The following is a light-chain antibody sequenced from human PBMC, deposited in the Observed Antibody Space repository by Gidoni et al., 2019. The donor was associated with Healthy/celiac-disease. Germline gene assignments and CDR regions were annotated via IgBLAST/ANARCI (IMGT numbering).Light chain of an antibody. J-gene: IGKJ2*01. Sequence: DIVMTQSPLSLPVTPGEPASISCRSSQSLLHSNGYNYLDWYLQKPGQSPQLLIYLGSNRASGVPDRFSYSGSGTDFTLKISRVEAEDVWVYYCMQALQTPYTFCQGTKLEIK. CDR2: LGS. V-gene: IGKV2-28*01. CDR3: MQALQTPYT. CDR1: QSLLHSNGYNY.